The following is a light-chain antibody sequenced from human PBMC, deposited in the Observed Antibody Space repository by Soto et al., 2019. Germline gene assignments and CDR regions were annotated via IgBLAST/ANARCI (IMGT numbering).Light chain of an antibody. CDR1: QFISSW. V-gene: IGKV1-5*01. CDR2: DAS. CDR3: QQYDSYAYT. J-gene: IGKJ2*01. Sequence: DIQMTQSPSTLSASVGDRVTITCRASQFISSWLAWYQQKPGKAPKLLVYDASTLESGVTSRFSGSGSGTEFTLTISSLQPDDFATYYCQQYDSYAYTFGQGTKLEIK.